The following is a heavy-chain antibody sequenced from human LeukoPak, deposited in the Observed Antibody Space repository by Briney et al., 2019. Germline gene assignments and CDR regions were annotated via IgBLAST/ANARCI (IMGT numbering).Heavy chain of an antibody. D-gene: IGHD4-17*01. J-gene: IGHJ4*02. CDR3: ARVAYGDLLWYFDY. V-gene: IGHV4-31*03. Sequence: HPSETLSLTCTVSGGSISSGGYYWSWIRQHPGKGLEWIGYIYYSGSTYYNPSLKSRVTISVDTSKNQFSLKLSSVTAADTAVYYCARVAYGDLLWYFDYWGQGTLVTVSS. CDR1: GGSISSGGYY. CDR2: IYYSGST.